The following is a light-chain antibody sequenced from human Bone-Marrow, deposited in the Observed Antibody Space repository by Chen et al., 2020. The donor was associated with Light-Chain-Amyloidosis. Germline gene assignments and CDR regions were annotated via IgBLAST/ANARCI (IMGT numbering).Light chain of an antibody. CDR2: RDT. CDR3: QSADSSGTYEVI. Sequence: SYELTQPPSVLVSPGQTARLTCSGDDLPTKYAYWYQQKPGQAPVLVIHRDTERPSGISERFSGSSSRTTATLTISGVQAEDEADYHCQSADSSGTYEVIFGGGTKLTVL. CDR1: DLPTKY. V-gene: IGLV3-25*03. J-gene: IGLJ2*01.